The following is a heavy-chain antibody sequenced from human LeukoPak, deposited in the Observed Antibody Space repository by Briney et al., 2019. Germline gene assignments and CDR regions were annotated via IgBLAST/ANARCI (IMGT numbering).Heavy chain of an antibody. J-gene: IGHJ4*02. CDR3: ARGPYYYDSSGSFGY. CDR2: ISSSGST. D-gene: IGHD3-22*01. Sequence: PSQTLSLTCAVSGGSISSGGYSWSWIRQPPGKGLEWIGRISSSGSTNYNPSLKSRVTISVDTSKNQFSLKLTSVTAADTAVYYCARGPYYYDSSGSFGYWGQGTLVTVSS. V-gene: IGHV4-61*02. CDR1: GGSISSGGYS.